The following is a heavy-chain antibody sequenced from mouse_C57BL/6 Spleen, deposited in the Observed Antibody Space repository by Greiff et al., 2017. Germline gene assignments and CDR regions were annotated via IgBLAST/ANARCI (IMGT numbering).Heavy chain of an antibody. Sequence: VQLQQPGAELVKPGASVKLSCKASGYTFTSYWMHWVKQRPGQGLEWIGMIHPNSGSTNYNEKFKSKATLTVDKSSSTAYLQLSSLTSEDAAVYYCARGDYSNYQFAYWGQGTLVTVSA. CDR1: GYTFTSYW. V-gene: IGHV1-64*01. D-gene: IGHD2-5*01. CDR2: IHPNSGST. CDR3: ARGDYSNYQFAY. J-gene: IGHJ3*01.